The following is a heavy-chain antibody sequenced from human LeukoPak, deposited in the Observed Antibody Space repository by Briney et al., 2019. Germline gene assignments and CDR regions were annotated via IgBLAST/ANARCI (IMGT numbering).Heavy chain of an antibody. D-gene: IGHD6-13*01. CDR1: GFTFSSYG. J-gene: IGHJ4*02. V-gene: IGHV3-33*01. CDR3: AREAGTKGSFDY. CDR2: IWYDGSNK. Sequence: PGGSLRLSCAASGFTFSSYGMHWVRQAPGKGLEWVAAIWYDGSNKYYADSVKGRFTISRDNSKNTLYLQMNSLRAEDTAVYYCAREAGTKGSFDYWGQGTLVTVSS.